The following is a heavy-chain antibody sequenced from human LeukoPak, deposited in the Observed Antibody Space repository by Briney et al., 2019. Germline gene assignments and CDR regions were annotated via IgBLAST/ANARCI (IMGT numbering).Heavy chain of an antibody. CDR1: GFTFSSYS. CDR2: ISSSSSTI. J-gene: IGHJ3*02. V-gene: IGHV3-48*01. D-gene: IGHD3-3*01. CDR3: AGGESDFWSGYLDAFDI. Sequence: GGSLRLSCAASGFTFSSYSMNWVRQAPGKGLEWVSYISSSSSTIYYADSVKGRFTISRDNAKNSLYLQMNSLRAEDTAVYYCAGGESDFWSGYLDAFDIWGQGTTVTVSS.